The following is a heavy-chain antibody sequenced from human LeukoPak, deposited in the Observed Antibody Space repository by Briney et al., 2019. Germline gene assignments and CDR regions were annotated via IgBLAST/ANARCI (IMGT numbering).Heavy chain of an antibody. Sequence: GGSLRLSRAASGFTFRNFWMSWVRQAPGKGVEWMANIKHDGSEEYYVDSVKGRFTISRDNAKNSLYLQMNSLRAEDTAVYYCAELGITMIGGVWGKGTTVTISS. V-gene: IGHV3-7*01. CDR3: AELGITMIGGV. J-gene: IGHJ6*04. CDR1: GFTFRNFW. D-gene: IGHD3-10*02. CDR2: IKHDGSEE.